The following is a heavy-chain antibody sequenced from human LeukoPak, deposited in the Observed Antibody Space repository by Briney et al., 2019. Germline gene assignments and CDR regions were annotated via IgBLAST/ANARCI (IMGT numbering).Heavy chain of an antibody. J-gene: IGHJ4*02. Sequence: SETLSLTCTVSGYSISSGYYWGWIRQPPGKGLEWIGEIYHSGSTNYNPSLKSRVTISVDKSKNQFSLKLSSVTAADTAVYYCARNVEMATISWGQGTLVTVSS. D-gene: IGHD5-24*01. CDR3: ARNVEMATIS. CDR1: GYSISSGYY. V-gene: IGHV4-38-2*02. CDR2: IYHSGST.